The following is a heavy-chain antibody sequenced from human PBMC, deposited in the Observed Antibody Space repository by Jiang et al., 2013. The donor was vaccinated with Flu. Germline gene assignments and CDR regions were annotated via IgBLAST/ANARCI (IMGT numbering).Heavy chain of an antibody. CDR1: GYSFTSYW. V-gene: IGHV5-51*01. CDR2: IYPGDSDT. Sequence: GAEVKKPGESLKISCKGSGYSFTSYWIGWVRQMPGKGLEWMGIIYPGDSDTRYSPSFQGQVTISADKSISTAYLQWSSLKASDTAMYYCARADATYYYGSGSYYNLSYYYYYGMDVWGQGTTVTVSS. CDR3: ARADATYYYGSGSYYNLSYYYYYGMDV. D-gene: IGHD3-10*01. J-gene: IGHJ6*02.